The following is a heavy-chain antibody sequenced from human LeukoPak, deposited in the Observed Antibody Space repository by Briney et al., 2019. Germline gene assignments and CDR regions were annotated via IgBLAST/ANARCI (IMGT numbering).Heavy chain of an antibody. CDR1: GCSISSSSYY. V-gene: IGHV4-39*01. D-gene: IGHD3-9*01. CDR2: IYYSGST. Sequence: NPSETLSLTCTVSGCSISSSSYYWGWIRQPPGKGLEWTGSIYYSGSTYYNPSLKSRVTISVDTSKNQFSLKLSSVTAADTAVYYCARQLRYFDWLLHEDYFDYWGQGTLVTVSS. J-gene: IGHJ4*02. CDR3: ARQLRYFDWLLHEDYFDY.